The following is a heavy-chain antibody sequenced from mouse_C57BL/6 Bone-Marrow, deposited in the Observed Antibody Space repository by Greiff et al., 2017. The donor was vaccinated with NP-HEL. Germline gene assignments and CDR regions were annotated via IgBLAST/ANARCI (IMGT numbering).Heavy chain of an antibody. CDR1: GFTFSDYY. D-gene: IGHD4-1*01. CDR3: ARERIANWHYAMDY. CDR2: INYDGSST. J-gene: IGHJ4*01. Sequence: DVHLVESEGGLVQPGSSMKLSCTASGFTFSDYYMAWVRQVPETGLEWVANINYDGSSTYYLDSLKSRFIISRDNAKNILYLQMSSLKSEDTATYYCARERIANWHYAMDYWGQGTSVTVSS. V-gene: IGHV5-16*01.